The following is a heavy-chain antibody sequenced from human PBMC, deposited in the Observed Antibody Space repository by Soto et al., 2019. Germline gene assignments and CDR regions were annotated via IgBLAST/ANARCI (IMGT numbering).Heavy chain of an antibody. CDR3: AREVVPLHCMDV. Sequence: EVQLVESGGGLVQPGGSLRLSCAASGFTFSSYWMHWVRQAPGKGLVWVSRINSDGSSTSYADSVKGRFTISRDNAKNTLYLEMNRLRAEDTAVYYCAREVVPLHCMDVWGQGTTVTVSS. J-gene: IGHJ6*02. CDR2: INSDGSST. CDR1: GFTFSSYW. V-gene: IGHV3-74*01. D-gene: IGHD6-6*01.